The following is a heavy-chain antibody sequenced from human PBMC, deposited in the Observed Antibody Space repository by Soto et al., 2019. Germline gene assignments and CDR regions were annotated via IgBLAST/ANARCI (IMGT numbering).Heavy chain of an antibody. CDR3: IKDGEADWNGNFDY. J-gene: IGHJ4*02. V-gene: IGHV3-9*01. D-gene: IGHD1-1*01. CDR1: GFTFDDYA. CDR2: ISWNSGSI. Sequence: EVQLVESGGGLVQPGRSLRLSCAASGFTFDDYAMHWVRQAPGKGLEWVSGISWNSGSIDYADSVKGRFTISRDNAKNSVYLQMNSLRAEDAALYYCIKDGEADWNGNFDYWGQGTLVTVSS.